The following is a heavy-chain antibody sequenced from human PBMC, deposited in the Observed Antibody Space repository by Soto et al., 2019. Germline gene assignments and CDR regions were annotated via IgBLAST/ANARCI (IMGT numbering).Heavy chain of an antibody. CDR2: TNEDVSIT. V-gene: IGHV3-74*01. CDR3: ARDVGGSGSY. Sequence: ETLSLTCTVSGGSIRDYFWMHWVRQTPGKGLVWVSRTNEDVSITNYADSVKGRFTISRDNAKNTLYLQMDSLRAEDTAVYYCARDVGGSGSYWGQGTLVTVSS. J-gene: IGHJ4*02. D-gene: IGHD3-10*01. CDR1: GGSIRDYFW.